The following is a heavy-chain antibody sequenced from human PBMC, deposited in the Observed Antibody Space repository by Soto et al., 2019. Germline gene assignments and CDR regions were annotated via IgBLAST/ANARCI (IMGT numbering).Heavy chain of an antibody. CDR2: ISGSGGST. D-gene: IGHD6-6*01. Sequence: GSLRVSCAASGFTFSSYATSWVRQAPGKGLEWVSAISGSGGSTYYADSVKGRFTISRDNSKNTLYLQMNSLRAEDTAVYYCANTPQSRSSSLVVDYWGQGTLVTVSS. CDR1: GFTFSSYA. CDR3: ANTPQSRSSSLVVDY. J-gene: IGHJ4*02. V-gene: IGHV3-23*01.